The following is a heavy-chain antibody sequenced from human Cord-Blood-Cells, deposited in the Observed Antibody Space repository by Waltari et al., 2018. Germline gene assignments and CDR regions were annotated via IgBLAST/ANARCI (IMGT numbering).Heavy chain of an antibody. V-gene: IGHV1-2*06. CDR1: GYTFTGYY. CDR3: AREEGIVLVVDAFDY. J-gene: IGHJ4*02. Sequence: QVQLVQSGAEVKKPGASVKVSCKAPGYTFTGYYLHWVRQAPGQGREWMVRINPNSGGTNSAQELQSRVTRTRDTCISAVYMERSRLRSDDTAVYYCAREEGIVLVVDAFDYWGQGTLVTVSS. CDR2: INPNSGGT. D-gene: IGHD2-8*02.